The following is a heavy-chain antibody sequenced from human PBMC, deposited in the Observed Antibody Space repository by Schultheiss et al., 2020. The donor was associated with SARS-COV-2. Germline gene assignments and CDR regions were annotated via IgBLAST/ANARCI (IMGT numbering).Heavy chain of an antibody. V-gene: IGHV5-51*01. CDR2: IYPGNSDT. CDR3: ARRQVSGSYSP. J-gene: IGHJ5*02. Sequence: GESLKISCKGSGYSFANYWIGWVRQMPGKGLEWMGIIYPGNSDTRYSPSFQGQVTISADKSISTAYLQWSSLKASDTAMYYCARRQVSGSYSPWGQGTLVTVSS. CDR1: GYSFANYW. D-gene: IGHD1-26*01.